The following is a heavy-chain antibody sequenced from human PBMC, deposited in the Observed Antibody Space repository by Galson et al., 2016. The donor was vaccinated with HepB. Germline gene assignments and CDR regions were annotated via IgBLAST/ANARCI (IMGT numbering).Heavy chain of an antibody. CDR2: IDRYGSST. CDR3: ASRGSSLYIG. J-gene: IGHJ4*02. Sequence: SLRLSCAASGFSFSSSWMHWVRQAPGKGLVWVSHIDRYGSSTGYADSVKGRFTISRDNAKNTLFLHMNSLRVEDTAVYYCASRGSSLYIGWGQGTLVTVSS. D-gene: IGHD6-13*01. CDR1: GFSFSSSW. V-gene: IGHV3-74*01.